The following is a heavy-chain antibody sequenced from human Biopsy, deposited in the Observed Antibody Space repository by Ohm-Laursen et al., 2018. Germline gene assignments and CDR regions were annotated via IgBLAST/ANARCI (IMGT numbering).Heavy chain of an antibody. V-gene: IGHV4-59*08. D-gene: IGHD6-19*01. CDR2: ISYSGGT. CDR1: GGSISGSS. Sequence: GTLSLTCAVSGGSISGSSWSWIRQAPGRGLEWVGYISYSGGTRNNPSLKSRITITVDTYKNQISLKVTSVTAADTAVYYCAKHGSGWTGDDALHIWGQGTMVTVSS. J-gene: IGHJ3*02. CDR3: AKHGSGWTGDDALHI.